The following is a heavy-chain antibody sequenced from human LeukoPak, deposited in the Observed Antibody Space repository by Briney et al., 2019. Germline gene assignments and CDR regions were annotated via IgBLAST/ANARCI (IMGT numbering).Heavy chain of an antibody. Sequence: SQTLSLTCTVSGVSISSGGYYWSWIRQHPGKGLEWIGYIYYSGSTSYNPSLNSRVTISVDTSKNQFSLKLSSVPAADTAVYYCARLVATFLDYWGQGTLVTVSS. J-gene: IGHJ4*02. V-gene: IGHV4-31*03. D-gene: IGHD2-15*01. CDR1: GVSISSGGYY. CDR3: ARLVATFLDY. CDR2: IYYSGST.